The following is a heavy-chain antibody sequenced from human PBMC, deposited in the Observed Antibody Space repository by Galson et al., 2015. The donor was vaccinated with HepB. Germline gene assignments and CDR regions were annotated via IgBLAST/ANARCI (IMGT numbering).Heavy chain of an antibody. CDR3: AKGGSWYDYYYRDV. Sequence: SLRLSCAASGFTFSSYAMSWVRQAPGKGLEWVSAISGSGGSTYYADSVKGRFTISRDNSKNTLYLQMNSLRAEDTAVYYCAKGGSWYDYYYRDVCGKGTTVIVSS. D-gene: IGHD1-26*01. CDR1: GFTFSSYA. V-gene: IGHV3-23*01. J-gene: IGHJ6*03. CDR2: ISGSGGST.